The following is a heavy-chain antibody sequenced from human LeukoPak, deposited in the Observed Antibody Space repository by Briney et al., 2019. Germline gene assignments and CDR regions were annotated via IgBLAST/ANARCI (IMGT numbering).Heavy chain of an antibody. CDR2: MNPRNGNT. CDR1: GYTFTNYE. J-gene: IGHJ5*02. V-gene: IGHV1-8*01. Sequence: GASVKVSCKASGYTFTNYEINWVRQATGQGLEWMGWMNPRNGNTAYAQKFQGRVTMTRDTSITTAYLELSSLTSDDTAVYYCGKAAITLTLNADWFEPWGEGTLVTVSS. D-gene: IGHD5-18*01. CDR3: GKAAITLTLNADWFEP.